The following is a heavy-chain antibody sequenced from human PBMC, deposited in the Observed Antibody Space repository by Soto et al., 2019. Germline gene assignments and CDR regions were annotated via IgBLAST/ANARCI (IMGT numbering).Heavy chain of an antibody. CDR3: AREPYYDFWSGPYYGMDV. Sequence: QVQLVESGGGVVQPGRSLRLSCAASGFTFSSYAMHWVRQAPGKGLEWVAVISYDGSNKYYADSVKGRFTISRDNSKNTLYLQMNSRRAEDSAVYYCAREPYYDFWSGPYYGMDVWGQGTTVTVSS. D-gene: IGHD3-3*01. CDR2: ISYDGSNK. CDR1: GFTFSSYA. V-gene: IGHV3-30-3*01. J-gene: IGHJ6*02.